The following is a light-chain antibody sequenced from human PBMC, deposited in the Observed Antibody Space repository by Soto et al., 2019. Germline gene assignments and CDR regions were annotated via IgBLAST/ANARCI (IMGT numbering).Light chain of an antibody. CDR2: GNT. Sequence: QSVLTQPPSVSAAPGQKVTISCSGSSSNIGNNYVSWYQQLPGAAPKLLITGNTNRPSGVPDRFSGSKSGTSASLAITGLQAEDEADYYCQSYDLSLDVVLFGGGTKLTVL. V-gene: IGLV1-40*01. CDR3: QSYDLSLDVVL. CDR1: SSNIGNNY. J-gene: IGLJ2*01.